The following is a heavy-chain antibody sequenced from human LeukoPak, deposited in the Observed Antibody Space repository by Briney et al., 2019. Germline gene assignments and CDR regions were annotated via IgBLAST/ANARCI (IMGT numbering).Heavy chain of an antibody. V-gene: IGHV4-34*01. CDR2: INHSGST. J-gene: IGHJ4*02. CDR1: GGSFSGYY. CDR3: ARGGYYDFWSGFYFDY. D-gene: IGHD3-3*01. Sequence: PSETLSLTCAVYGGSFSGYYWSWIRQPPGKGLEWIGEINHSGSTNYNLSLKSRVTISVDTSKNQFSLKLSSVTAADTAVYYCARGGYYDFWSGFYFDYWGQGTLVTVSS.